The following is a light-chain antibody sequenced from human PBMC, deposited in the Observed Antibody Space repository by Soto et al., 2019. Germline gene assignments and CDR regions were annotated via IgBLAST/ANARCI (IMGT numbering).Light chain of an antibody. V-gene: IGLV2-14*01. CDR3: SSYTTSTTRII. Sequence: QSVLTQPASVSGSPGQSITISCTGTSSDVDNYNYVSWYQQHPGKAPKLLIYEVSNRPSGVSNRFSGSKSGNTASLTISGLQAEDEADYYCSSYTTSTTRIIFGGGTQLTVL. CDR1: SSDVDNYNY. J-gene: IGLJ2*01. CDR2: EVS.